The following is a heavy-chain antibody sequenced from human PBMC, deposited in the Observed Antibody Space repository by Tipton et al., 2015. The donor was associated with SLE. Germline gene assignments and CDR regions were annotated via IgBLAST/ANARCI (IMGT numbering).Heavy chain of an antibody. D-gene: IGHD3-16*02. CDR3: ARDGESVGGVIPYY. CDR1: GGSITSHY. J-gene: IGHJ4*02. V-gene: IGHV4-59*11. CDR2: IYYSEST. Sequence: TLSLTCTVPGGSITSHYWSWIRQPPGKGLEWIGSIYYSESTYYNPSLKSRVTISVDTSKNQFSLKLTSVTAADTAVYYCARDGESVGGVIPYYWGQGTLVTVSS.